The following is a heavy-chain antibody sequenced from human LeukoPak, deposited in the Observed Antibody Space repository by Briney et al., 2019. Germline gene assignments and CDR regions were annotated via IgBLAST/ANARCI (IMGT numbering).Heavy chain of an antibody. J-gene: IGHJ4*02. CDR3: AKDRSGSLDY. Sequence: GGSLRLSCAASGFSFSSDLMHWVRQAPGKGLVWVSHINSDGRSTRYADSVKGRFTISRDNAKNTLYLQMNSLRAEDTAVYYCAKDRSGSLDYWGQGTLVTVSS. CDR1: GFSFSSDL. D-gene: IGHD1-26*01. CDR2: INSDGRST. V-gene: IGHV3-74*01.